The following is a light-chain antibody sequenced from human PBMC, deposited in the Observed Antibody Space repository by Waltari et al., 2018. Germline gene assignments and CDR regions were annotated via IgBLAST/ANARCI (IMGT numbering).Light chain of an antibody. J-gene: IGKJ2*01. CDR1: QSVSSSY. Sequence: EIVLTQSPGSLSLSPGERATLSCRASQSVSSSYLAWYQQKPGQAPRLLICGASSRATGIPDRFSGSGSGTDFTLTISRLEPEDFAVYYCQQYGSSPQQTFGQGTKLEIK. CDR3: QQYGSSPQQT. CDR2: GAS. V-gene: IGKV3-20*01.